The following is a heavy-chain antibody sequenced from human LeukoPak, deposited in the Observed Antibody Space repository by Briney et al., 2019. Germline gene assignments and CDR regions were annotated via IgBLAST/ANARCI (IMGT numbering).Heavy chain of an antibody. CDR3: AREVEVVPATMGAYYYYYMDV. J-gene: IGHJ6*03. Sequence: GGSLRLSCAASGFTISNHWMHWVRQAPGKGLVWVSRINSDGRRTSYADSVKGRFTISRDNAKNTPYLQMNSLRPDDTAVYYCAREVEVVPATMGAYYYYYMDVWGKGTTVTVSS. V-gene: IGHV3-74*01. CDR1: GFTISNHW. CDR2: INSDGRRT. D-gene: IGHD2-2*01.